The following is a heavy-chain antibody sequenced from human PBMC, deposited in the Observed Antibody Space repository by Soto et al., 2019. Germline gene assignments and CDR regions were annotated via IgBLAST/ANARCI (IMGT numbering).Heavy chain of an antibody. CDR3: AKDRFDY. V-gene: IGHV3-30*18. CDR1: GFTFSSCG. Sequence: GGSLRLSCAASGFTFSSCGMHWVRQAPGKGLEWVAVLSYDGTNGYYADSVKGRFTISRDNARNSLYLQMNSLRAEDTAVYYCAKDRFDYWGQGTLVTVSS. CDR2: LSYDGTNG. J-gene: IGHJ4*02.